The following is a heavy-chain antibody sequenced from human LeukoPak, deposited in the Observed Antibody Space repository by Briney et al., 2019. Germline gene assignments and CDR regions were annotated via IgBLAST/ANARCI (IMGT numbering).Heavy chain of an antibody. J-gene: IGHJ4*02. CDR2: ISGSSSYI. D-gene: IGHD3-10*01. Sequence: PGGSLRLSCAASGFSFSSYSMNWVRQAPGKGLEWVSAISGSSSYIYYADSVKGRFTISRDNAKNSVDLQMNSLRAEDTAVYYCASVPGETKKRAIDYWGQGTQVTVSS. CDR1: GFSFSSYS. CDR3: ASVPGETKKRAIDY. V-gene: IGHV3-21*01.